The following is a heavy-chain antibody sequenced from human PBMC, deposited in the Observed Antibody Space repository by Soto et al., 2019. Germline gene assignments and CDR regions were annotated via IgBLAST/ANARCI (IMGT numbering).Heavy chain of an antibody. D-gene: IGHD3-9*01. CDR2: ISGSGGST. V-gene: IGHV3-23*01. CDR3: AKASNPSLDWLPFDY. CDR1: GFTFSSYA. Sequence: GGSLRLSCAASGFTFSSYAMSWVRQAPGKGLEWVSAISGSGGSTYYADSVKGRFTISRDNSKNTLYLQMNSLRAEDTAVYYCAKASNPSLDWLPFDYWGQGTLVTVSS. J-gene: IGHJ4*02.